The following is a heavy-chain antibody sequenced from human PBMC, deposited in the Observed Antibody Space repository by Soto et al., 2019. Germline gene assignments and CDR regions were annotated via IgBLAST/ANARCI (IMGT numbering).Heavy chain of an antibody. J-gene: IGHJ4*02. Sequence: GGSLRLSCVGSEFTFSLYVIGWVRQAPGKGPEWVSYISDDGASIYYADSLKGRFTISRDNAKNSLSLQMNNLRAEDTAVYYCARENSVQAWLHHFDHWGLGTLVTVSS. CDR2: ISDDGASI. CDR3: ARENSVQAWLHHFDH. CDR1: EFTFSLYV. D-gene: IGHD5-18*01. V-gene: IGHV3-48*04.